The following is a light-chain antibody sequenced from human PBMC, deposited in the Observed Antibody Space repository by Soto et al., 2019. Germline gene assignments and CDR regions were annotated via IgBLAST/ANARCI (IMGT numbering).Light chain of an antibody. CDR3: QQTYSVPFT. V-gene: IGKV1-39*01. CDR2: TAS. CDR1: QHINTY. Sequence: DIQMTQSPSSLSASVGDRVTITCRASQHINTYLSWYQQKPGKAPELLIHTASSLQSGVPSRLSGSGSGTDFTLTISSLQPEDFATYYCQQTYSVPFTFGPGTKVDIE. J-gene: IGKJ3*01.